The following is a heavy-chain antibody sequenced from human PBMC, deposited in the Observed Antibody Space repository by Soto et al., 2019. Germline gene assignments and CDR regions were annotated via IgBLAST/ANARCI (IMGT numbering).Heavy chain of an antibody. Sequence: TLSLTCTVSGGSISSGDDFWTWIRQPPGKGLEWIGYIYYSGSTYYNPSLKSRLTMSVDTSKNQFSLKLSSVTAADTAVYYCARDRAKWKDYYYYGMDVWGQGTTVTVSS. CDR1: GGSISSGDDF. J-gene: IGHJ6*02. V-gene: IGHV4-30-4*01. D-gene: IGHD1-20*01. CDR3: ARDRAKWKDYYYYGMDV. CDR2: IYYSGST.